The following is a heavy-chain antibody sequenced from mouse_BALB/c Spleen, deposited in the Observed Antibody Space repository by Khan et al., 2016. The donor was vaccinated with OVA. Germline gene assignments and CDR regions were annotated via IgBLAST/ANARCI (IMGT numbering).Heavy chain of an antibody. Sequence: EVQRVESGGGLVQPGGSRKLSCTASGFTFRSFGMHWVRQAPEKGLEWVAYIGSDSSTIYYADTVKGRFPISRDNPKNTLLLQQTSLRSEDTAMYYCASSLYCSWFASWGQGTLVTVSA. J-gene: IGHJ3*01. CDR3: ASSLYCSWFAS. CDR2: IGSDSSTI. V-gene: IGHV5-17*02. CDR1: GFTFRSFG. D-gene: IGHD1-1*01.